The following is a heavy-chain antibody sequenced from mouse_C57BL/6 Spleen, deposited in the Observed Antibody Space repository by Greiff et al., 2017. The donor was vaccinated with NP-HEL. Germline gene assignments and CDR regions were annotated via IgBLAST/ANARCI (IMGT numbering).Heavy chain of an antibody. CDR2: IDPSDSYT. CDR3: ARSLYYDYDAWFAY. J-gene: IGHJ3*01. CDR1: GYTFTSYW. Sequence: QVQLQQSGAELVMPGASVKLSCKASGYTFTSYWMHWVKQRPGQGLEWIGEIDPSDSYTNYNQKFKGKSTLTVDKSSSTAYMQLSSLTSEDSAVYYCARSLYYDYDAWFAYWGQGTLVTVSA. V-gene: IGHV1-69*01. D-gene: IGHD2-4*01.